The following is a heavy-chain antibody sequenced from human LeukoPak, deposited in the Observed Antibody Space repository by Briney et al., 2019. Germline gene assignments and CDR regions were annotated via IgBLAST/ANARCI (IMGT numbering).Heavy chain of an antibody. J-gene: IGHJ2*01. Sequence: SVKVSCKASGGTFSSSAINWVRQAPGQGLEWMGGIIPIFGTGNYAQKFQGRVTITADEFTSTAYMELSSLRSEDTAVYYCARRWGPHCSSISCYWRDWYFDLWGRGTLVTVSS. D-gene: IGHD2-2*01. CDR1: GGTFSSSA. V-gene: IGHV1-69*13. CDR2: IIPIFGTG. CDR3: ARRWGPHCSSISCYWRDWYFDL.